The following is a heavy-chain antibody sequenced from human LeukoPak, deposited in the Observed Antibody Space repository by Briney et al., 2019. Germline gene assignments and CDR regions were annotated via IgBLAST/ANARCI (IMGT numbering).Heavy chain of an antibody. CDR3: ARDPNLELTGIFDY. D-gene: IGHD7-27*01. V-gene: IGHV3-23*01. CDR1: GFSFSSYV. Sequence: GGSLRLSCAASGFSFSSYVMSWVRQAPGKGPEWVSIISDSGVNTYYADSVKGRFTISRDNSEKTLYLQMNSLRAEDTAVYYCARDPNLELTGIFDYWGQGTLVTVSS. CDR2: ISDSGVNT. J-gene: IGHJ4*02.